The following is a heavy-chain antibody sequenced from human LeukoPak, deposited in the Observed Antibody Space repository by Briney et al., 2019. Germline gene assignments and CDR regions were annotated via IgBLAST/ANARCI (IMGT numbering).Heavy chain of an antibody. V-gene: IGHV4-39*07. Sequence: SETLSLTCTVSGGSISSSSYYWGWIRQPPGKGLEWIGSIYYSGSTYYNPSLKSRVTISVDTSKNQFSLKLSSVTAADTAVYYCARDSHVRDYYYMDVWGKGTTVTVSS. CDR3: ARDSHVRDYYYMDV. CDR2: IYYSGST. CDR1: GGSISSSSYY. J-gene: IGHJ6*03.